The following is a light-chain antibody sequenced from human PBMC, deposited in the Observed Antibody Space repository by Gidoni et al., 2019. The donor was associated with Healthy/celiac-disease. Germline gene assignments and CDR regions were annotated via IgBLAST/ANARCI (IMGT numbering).Light chain of an antibody. CDR1: QSISNW. Sequence: DIQMTQSPSTLSASVGDRVTITCRASQSISNWLAWYQQKPGKAPKLLIYKASSLESGVPSRFSGSGSGTAFTLTISSLHPDDFATYSCQQYNSYLWPFGQGTKVEIK. V-gene: IGKV1-5*03. J-gene: IGKJ1*01. CDR2: KAS. CDR3: QQYNSYLWP.